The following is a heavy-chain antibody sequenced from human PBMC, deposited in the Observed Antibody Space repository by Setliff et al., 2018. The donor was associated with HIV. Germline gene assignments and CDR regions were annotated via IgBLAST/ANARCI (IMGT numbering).Heavy chain of an antibody. D-gene: IGHD3-10*02. V-gene: IGHV4-38-2*01. J-gene: IGHJ4*02. CDR3: VRRDVSFLFGQFDS. Sequence: TLSLTCDVSGYSINNIHYWGWIRQPPGKGLECLGNIYDGGTTYHNPSLKGRVTISIDTSKAQFSLKLVSVTAADTAVYYCVRRDVSFLFGQFDSWGQGILVTVSS. CDR2: IYDGGTT. CDR1: GYSINNIHY.